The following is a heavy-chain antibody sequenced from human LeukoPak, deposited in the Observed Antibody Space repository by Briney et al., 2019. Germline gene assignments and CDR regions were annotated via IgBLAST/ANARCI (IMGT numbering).Heavy chain of an antibody. D-gene: IGHD3-10*01. CDR2: ISGSGLTT. V-gene: IGHV3-23*01. J-gene: IGHJ4*02. CDR3: AKDSSYGSGNYYNDH. Sequence: PGGSLRLSCAASGFTFSSYAMTWVRQAPGKGLDWVSGISGSGLTTNYADSVKGRFTIFRDNSKNTLFLEMSSLRADDTAVYYCAKDSSYGSGNYYNDHWGQGTLVTVFS. CDR1: GFTFSSYA.